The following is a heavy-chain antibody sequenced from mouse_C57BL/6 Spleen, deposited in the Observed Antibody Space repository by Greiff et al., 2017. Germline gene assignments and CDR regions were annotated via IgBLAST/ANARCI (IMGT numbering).Heavy chain of an antibody. Sequence: QVQLQQPGAELVMPGASVKLSCKASGFTFTSYWMHWVKQRPGQGLEWIGEIDPSDSYTNYNQKFKGKSTLTVDKSSSTAYMQLSSLTSEDSAVYYCARGGNYDYAWFAYWGQGTLVTVSA. CDR1: GFTFTSYW. V-gene: IGHV1-69*01. CDR2: IDPSDSYT. D-gene: IGHD2-4*01. CDR3: ARGGNYDYAWFAY. J-gene: IGHJ3*01.